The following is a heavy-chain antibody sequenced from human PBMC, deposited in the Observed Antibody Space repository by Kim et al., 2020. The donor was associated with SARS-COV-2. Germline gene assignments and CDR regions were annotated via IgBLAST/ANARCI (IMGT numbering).Heavy chain of an antibody. V-gene: IGHV3-30*01. D-gene: IGHD2-21*02. Sequence: YADSAQGRFTITRDNSQNTLFLHMNNLRAEDTAIYYCARELVGTADFDYWGQGTLVTVSS. J-gene: IGHJ4*02. CDR3: ARELVGTADFDY.